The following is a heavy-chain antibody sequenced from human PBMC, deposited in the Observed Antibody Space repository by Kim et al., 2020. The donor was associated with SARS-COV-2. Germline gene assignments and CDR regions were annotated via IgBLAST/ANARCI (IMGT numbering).Heavy chain of an antibody. V-gene: IGHV3-33*01. D-gene: IGHD3-22*01. CDR3: AGGYDY. Sequence: DDGSNKYYADAVKGRFTSTRDKSKNTLYLQMDSLRAEDTAVYYCAGGYDYWGQGTLVPVSS. CDR2: DDGSNK. J-gene: IGHJ4*02.